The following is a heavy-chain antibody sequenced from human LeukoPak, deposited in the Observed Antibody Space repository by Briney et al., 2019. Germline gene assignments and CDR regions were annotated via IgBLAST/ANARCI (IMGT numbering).Heavy chain of an antibody. J-gene: IGHJ4*02. CDR3: ARGPPGYRVGDY. D-gene: IGHD2-2*03. Sequence: GGSLRLSCATSGFTFNNYWVHWVRQAPGKGLVWVSDINTDGTTIHYADSVRGRFTISRDNAKSTAFLQMNSLRVEDTAFYYCARGPPGYRVGDYWGPGTLVTVPS. V-gene: IGHV3-74*01. CDR1: GFTFNNYW. CDR2: INTDGTTI.